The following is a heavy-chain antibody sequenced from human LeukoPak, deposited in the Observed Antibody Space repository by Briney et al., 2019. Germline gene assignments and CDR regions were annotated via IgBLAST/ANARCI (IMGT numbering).Heavy chain of an antibody. CDR1: GFTFSNYG. CDR2: IWYDGSNK. V-gene: IGHV3-33*01. J-gene: IGHJ6*04. CDR3: GRDRNYDVLTGYSTGMDV. D-gene: IGHD3-9*01. Sequence: PGGSLRLSCAASGFTFSNYGMHWVRQAPGKGLEWVAVIWYDGSNKYHADSVKGRFTISRDNSKNTLYLQMNSLRAEDTAVYYCGRDRNYDVLTGYSTGMDVWGKGTTVTVSS.